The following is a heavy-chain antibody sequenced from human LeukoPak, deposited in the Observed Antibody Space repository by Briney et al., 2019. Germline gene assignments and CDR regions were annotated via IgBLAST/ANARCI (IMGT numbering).Heavy chain of an antibody. CDR2: INHGGST. J-gene: IGHJ4*02. CDR1: GGSFSGYY. D-gene: IGHD1-1*01. V-gene: IGHV4-34*01. CDR3: ARERNANDY. Sequence: SETLSLTCAVYGGSFSGYYWSWIRQPPGKGLEWIGEINHGGSTNYNPSLKSRVTISVDTSKNQFSLKLSSVTAADTAVYYCARERNANDYWGQGTLVTVSS.